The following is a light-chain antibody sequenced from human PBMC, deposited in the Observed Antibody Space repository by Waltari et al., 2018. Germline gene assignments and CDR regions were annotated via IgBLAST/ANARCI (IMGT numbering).Light chain of an antibody. Sequence: QLVLTQSPSASASLGASVKLTCTLDSGHSSNIIAWLQQQPEKGPRYLLKVNSDGSHSKGAEIPDRFSGSSSGPERYLIISSVQSEDKADYYCQTGGHGTWVFGGGTKLTVL. J-gene: IGLJ3*02. V-gene: IGLV4-69*01. CDR3: QTGGHGTWV. CDR1: SGHSSNI. CDR2: VNSDGSH.